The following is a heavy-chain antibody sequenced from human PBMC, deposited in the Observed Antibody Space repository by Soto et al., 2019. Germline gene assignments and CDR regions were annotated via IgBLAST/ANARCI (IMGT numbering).Heavy chain of an antibody. V-gene: IGHV3-7*02. J-gene: IGHJ4*02. D-gene: IGHD5-18*01. Sequence: PGGSLRLSCAASGFTFSNCCMSWVRQALGKGLEWVAHIKQDGSAIAYVDSVKGGFTISRDNAKNALYLQMNSLRAEDTAVYYCVKGAGWIHEYWGQGTLVTVSS. CDR2: IKQDGSAI. CDR1: GFTFSNCC. CDR3: VKGAGWIHEY.